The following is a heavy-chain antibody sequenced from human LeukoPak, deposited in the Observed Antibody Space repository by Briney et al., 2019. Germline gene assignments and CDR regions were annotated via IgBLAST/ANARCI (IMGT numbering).Heavy chain of an antibody. Sequence: GGSLRLSCAASGFTSSSYAMSWVRQAPGKRLEWGSAISDGCDSTYYADSVKGRFTFSRDSSKNTLYLQMNSLRAEDTAVYYCARSWIPMGYYYDSSGYLSGDNMNYWGQGTLVTVSS. D-gene: IGHD3-22*01. V-gene: IGHV3-23*01. CDR2: ISDGCDST. CDR1: GFTSSSYA. CDR3: ARSWIPMGYYYDSSGYLSGDNMNY. J-gene: IGHJ4*02.